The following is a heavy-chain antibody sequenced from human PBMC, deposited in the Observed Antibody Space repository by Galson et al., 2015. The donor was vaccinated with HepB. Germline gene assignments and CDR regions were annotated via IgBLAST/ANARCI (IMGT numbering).Heavy chain of an antibody. CDR3: VRMGYHYHGVDV. CDR1: GCTFTSYY. J-gene: IGHJ6*02. V-gene: IGHV1-46*01. D-gene: IGHD6-13*01. CDR2: INPSGGST. Sequence: SVKVSCKASGCTFTSYYMHWVRQAPGQGLEWMGIINPSGGSTSYAQKFQGRVTMTRDTSTSTVYMELSSLRSEDTAVYYCVRMGYHYHGVDVWGQGATVTVSS.